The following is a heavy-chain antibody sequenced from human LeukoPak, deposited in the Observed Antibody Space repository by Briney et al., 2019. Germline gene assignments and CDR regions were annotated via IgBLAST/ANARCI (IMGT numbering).Heavy chain of an antibody. CDR2: INHSGST. J-gene: IGHJ4*02. Sequence: LETLSLTWAVYGGSFSGYYWSWIRQPPEKGLEWIGEINHSGSTNYNPSLKSRVTILVDTSKNQFSLKLSSVTAADTAVYYCARGLSQLEYWGQGTLVTVSS. D-gene: IGHD2-2*01. CDR1: GGSFSGYY. V-gene: IGHV4-34*01. CDR3: ARGLSQLEY.